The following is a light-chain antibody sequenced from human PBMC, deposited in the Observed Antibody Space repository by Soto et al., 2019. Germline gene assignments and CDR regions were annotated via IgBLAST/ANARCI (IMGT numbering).Light chain of an antibody. J-gene: IGLJ1*01. CDR3: CSYAGSSSSI. V-gene: IGLV2-23*02. CDR1: SSDVGTYNL. CDR2: EVT. Sequence: ALTQPASVSCTPGQSMNIYSSGTSSDVGTYNLVSWYQQYPGKAPRLMIYEVTKRPSGVSNRFSGSKSGNTASLTISGLQPEDEADYYCCSYAGSSSSIFGTGTKVTVL.